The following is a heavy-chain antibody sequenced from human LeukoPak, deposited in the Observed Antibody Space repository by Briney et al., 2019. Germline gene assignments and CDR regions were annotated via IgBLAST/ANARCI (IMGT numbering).Heavy chain of an antibody. D-gene: IGHD6-13*01. CDR2: IYSGGST. V-gene: IGHV3-53*01. J-gene: IGHJ3*02. Sequence: GGSLRLSCAASGFTVSRNYMSWVRQAPGKGLEWVSVIYSGGSTYYADSVKGRLTISRDNSQSTLYLHMNSLSTEDTAIYYCARAIRAPGTPENGFDIWGQGTMVTVSS. CDR3: ARAIRAPGTPENGFDI. CDR1: GFTVSRNY.